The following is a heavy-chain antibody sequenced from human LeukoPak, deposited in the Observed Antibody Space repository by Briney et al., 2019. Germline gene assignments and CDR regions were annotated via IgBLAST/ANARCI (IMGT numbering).Heavy chain of an antibody. D-gene: IGHD3-10*01. CDR2: INPNSGGT. J-gene: IGHJ5*02. Sequence: ASVKVSCKASGYTFTGYYIHWVRQAPGQGLECVGRINPNSGGTNYAQKFQGRVTMTRDTSISTAYMELSRLRPDDTAVYYCARGGSGSYFSWLDPWGQGTVVTVSS. V-gene: IGHV1-2*06. CDR3: ARGGSGSYFSWLDP. CDR1: GYTFTGYY.